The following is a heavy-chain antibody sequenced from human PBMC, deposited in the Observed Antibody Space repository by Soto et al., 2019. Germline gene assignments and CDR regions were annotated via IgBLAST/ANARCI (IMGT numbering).Heavy chain of an antibody. CDR3: ARDRGYDAHDFYYNAMDF. D-gene: IGHD2-15*01. J-gene: IGHJ6*02. CDR1: GDSVSSNRAA. Sequence: SQTLSLTCAISGDSVSSNRAAWNWIRQSPSRGLRWLGRTYYRSKWYNDYAVSVKSRITSNPDTSKNQFSLQLNSVTPEDTAVDYCARDRGYDAHDFYYNAMDFWGQGTTVTVSS. V-gene: IGHV6-1*01. CDR2: TYYRSKWYN.